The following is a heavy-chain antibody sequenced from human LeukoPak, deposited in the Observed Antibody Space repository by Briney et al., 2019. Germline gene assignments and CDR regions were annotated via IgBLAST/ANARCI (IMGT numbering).Heavy chain of an antibody. V-gene: IGHV7-4-1*02. D-gene: IGHD3-10*01. CDR1: GYTFTNYG. CDR2: INTNTGNP. J-gene: IGHJ4*02. Sequence: ASVKVSCKASGYTFTNYGMNWVRQAPGQGLEWMGWINTNTGNPTYAQGFTGRFVFSLDTSVSTAYLQISSLKAEDTAVYFCARPRVTGGPASDYWGQGTVVTVSS. CDR3: ARPRVTGGPASDY.